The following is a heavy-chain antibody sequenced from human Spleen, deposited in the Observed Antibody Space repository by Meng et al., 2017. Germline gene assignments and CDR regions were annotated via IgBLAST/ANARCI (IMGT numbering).Heavy chain of an antibody. CDR1: GGSINNDQW. D-gene: IGHD4-17*01. V-gene: IGHV4-4*02. Sequence: QVQLQESGPGLVKPSVTLSLTCDVSGGSINNDQWWSWVRQPPGMGLEWIGEIYHSGRTNYNPSVTSRVTMSVDMSQNQFSLKLTSVTAADTAVYYCTTLYGDSISWGQGTLVTVSS. CDR3: TTLYGDSIS. CDR2: IYHSGRT. J-gene: IGHJ4*02.